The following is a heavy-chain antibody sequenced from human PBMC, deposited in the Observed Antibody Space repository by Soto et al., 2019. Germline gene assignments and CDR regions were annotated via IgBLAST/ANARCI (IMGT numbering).Heavy chain of an antibody. CDR3: ARDVCSGGSCYSGWFDP. D-gene: IGHD2-15*01. J-gene: IGHJ5*02. CDR1: GYTFTSYA. V-gene: IGHV1-18*01. Sequence: ASVKVSCKASGYTFTSYAMHWVRQAPGQRLEWMGWISAYNGNTNYAQKLQGRVTMTTDTSTSTAYMELRSLRSDDTAVYYCARDVCSGGSCYSGWFDPWGQGTLVTVSS. CDR2: ISAYNGNT.